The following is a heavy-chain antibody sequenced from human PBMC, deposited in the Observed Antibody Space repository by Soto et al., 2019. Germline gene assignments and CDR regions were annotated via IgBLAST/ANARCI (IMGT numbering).Heavy chain of an antibody. CDR1: GFTFSSYA. D-gene: IGHD5-12*01. J-gene: IGHJ6*02. CDR2: ISSNGGST. Sequence: GGSLRLSCSASGFTFSSYAMHWVRQAPGKGLEYVSAISSNGGSTYYADSVKGRFTISRDNSKNTLYLQMSSLRAEDTAVYYCVKDGYSGYDDLGYYYYYYGMDVRGQGTTVTVSS. V-gene: IGHV3-64D*08. CDR3: VKDGYSGYDDLGYYYYYYGMDV.